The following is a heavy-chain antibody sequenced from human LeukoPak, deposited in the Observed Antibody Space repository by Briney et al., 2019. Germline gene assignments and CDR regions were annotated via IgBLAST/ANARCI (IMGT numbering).Heavy chain of an antibody. J-gene: IGHJ6*02. CDR3: ARDVGIRLWFRDYYGLDV. D-gene: IGHD5-18*01. CDR1: EFTFEDFA. V-gene: IGHV3-9*01. CDR2: ISWNSDNI. Sequence: GGSLRLSCAASEFTFEDFAMHWVRQAPGKGLEWVSGISWNSDNIGYADSVKGRFTISRDNSQNTLYLQMNSLRAEDTAVYYCARDVGIRLWFRDYYGLDVWGQGTTVTVSS.